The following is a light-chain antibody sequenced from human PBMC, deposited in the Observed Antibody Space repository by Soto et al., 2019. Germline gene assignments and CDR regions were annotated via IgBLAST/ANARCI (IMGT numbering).Light chain of an antibody. Sequence: QSALTQPRSVSGSPGESVTISCSGTSSDVGSYNYVSWYQQYPGKAPKVMIYDVSERPSEVPVRFSGSMSGNTASLTISGLQAEDEAEYFCCSYSGSDSLLFGGGTKLTVL. CDR2: DVS. CDR3: CSYSGSDSLL. V-gene: IGLV2-11*01. J-gene: IGLJ2*01. CDR1: SSDVGSYNY.